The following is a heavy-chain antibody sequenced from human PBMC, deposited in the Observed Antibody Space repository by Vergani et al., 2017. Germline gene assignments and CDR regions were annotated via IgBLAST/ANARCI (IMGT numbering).Heavy chain of an antibody. J-gene: IGHJ4*02. CDR1: GFTFSSYA. CDR2: ISGSGGST. V-gene: IGHV3-23*01. D-gene: IGHD5-18*01. Sequence: EVQLLESGGGLVQPGGSLRLSCAASGFTFSSYAMSWVRQAPGKGLEWVSAISGSGGSTYYADSVKGRFTISRDNSKNTLYLQMNSLRAEDTAVYYCARASGRGYSYGRSIGYWGQGTLVTVSS. CDR3: ARASGRGYSYGRSIGY.